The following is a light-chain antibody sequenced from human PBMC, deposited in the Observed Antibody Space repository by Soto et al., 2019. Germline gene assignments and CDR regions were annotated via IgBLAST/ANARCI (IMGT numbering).Light chain of an antibody. CDR3: QQYGSSHPKT. V-gene: IGKV3-20*01. J-gene: IGKJ1*01. CDR1: QSVSSSY. Sequence: EIVLTQSPAILSVSPGERATLSCRASQSVSSSYLAWYQQKPGQAPRLLIYGASSRATGIPDRFSGSGSGTDFTLTISRLEPEDFAVYYCQQYGSSHPKTFGQGTKVDIK. CDR2: GAS.